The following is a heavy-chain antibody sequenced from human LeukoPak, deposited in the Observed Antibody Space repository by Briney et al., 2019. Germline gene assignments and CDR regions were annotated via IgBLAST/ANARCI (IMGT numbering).Heavy chain of an antibody. CDR1: EFTFSSYA. D-gene: IGHD3-10*01. CDR2: ISGSGGST. J-gene: IGHJ4*02. V-gene: IGHV3-23*01. CDR3: AKDRGPYDY. Sequence: LPGGSLRLSCAGSEFTFSSYAMSWVRQAPGKGLEWVSAISGSGGSTYYADSVKGRFTISRDNSKNTLYLQMNSLRAEDTAVYYRAKDRGPYDYWGQGTLVTVSS.